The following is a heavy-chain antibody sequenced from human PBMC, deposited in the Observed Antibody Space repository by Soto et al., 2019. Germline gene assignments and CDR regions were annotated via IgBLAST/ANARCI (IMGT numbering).Heavy chain of an antibody. CDR3: ARVGCSGGSCYRDTIYYFDY. D-gene: IGHD2-15*01. V-gene: IGHV1-69*13. J-gene: IGHJ4*02. CDR2: IIPIFGTA. CDR1: GGTFSSYA. Sequence: GASVKVSCTASGGTFSSYAISWVRQAPGQGLEWMGGIIPIFGTANYAQKFQGRVTITADESTSTAYMELSSLRSEDTAVYYCARVGCSGGSCYRDTIYYFDYWGQGTLVTVSS.